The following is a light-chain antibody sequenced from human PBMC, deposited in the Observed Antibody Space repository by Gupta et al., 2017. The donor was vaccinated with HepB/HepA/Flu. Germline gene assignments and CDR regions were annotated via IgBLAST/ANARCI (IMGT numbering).Light chain of an antibody. CDR2: KIS. J-gene: IGKJ1*01. V-gene: IGKV1-5*03. Sequence: IQLTQSPSSLAAAVGDRVTITCRASPELITNSLAWHHQRPGKAPKLLIYKISLLNNGVPSRFSGSGSGTEFTLAISNLQPEDFGTYYCQHTKEYLSSFGQGTRVEI. CDR1: PELITNS. CDR3: QHTKEYLSS.